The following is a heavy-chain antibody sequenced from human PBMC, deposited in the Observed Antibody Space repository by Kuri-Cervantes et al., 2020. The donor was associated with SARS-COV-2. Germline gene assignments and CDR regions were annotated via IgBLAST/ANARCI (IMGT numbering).Heavy chain of an antibody. D-gene: IGHD3-9*01. CDR2: IWYDGSNK. V-gene: IGHV3-33*08. CDR1: RFTLSSYA. CDR3: ARDPRAGYPYGMDV. J-gene: IGHJ6*02. Sequence: GGSLRLSCAASRFTLSSYAMSWVRQAPGKGLEWVAVIWYDGSNKYYADSVKGRFTISRDNSKNTLYLQMNSLRAEDTAVYYCARDPRAGYPYGMDVWGQGTTVTASS.